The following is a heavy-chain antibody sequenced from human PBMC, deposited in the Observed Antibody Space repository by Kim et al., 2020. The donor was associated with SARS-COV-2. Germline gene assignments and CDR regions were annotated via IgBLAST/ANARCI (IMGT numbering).Heavy chain of an antibody. Sequence: SQTLSLTCAISWDSVSSNSAAWNWIRQSPSRGLEWLGRTYYRSKWYNDYAVSVKSRITINPDTSKNQFSLQLNSVTPEDTAVYYCAREPSSTYSYGYYYGMDVWGQGTTVTVSS. D-gene: IGHD5-18*01. CDR2: TYYRSKWYN. CDR3: AREPSSTYSYGYYYGMDV. CDR1: WDSVSSNSAA. J-gene: IGHJ6*02. V-gene: IGHV6-1*01.